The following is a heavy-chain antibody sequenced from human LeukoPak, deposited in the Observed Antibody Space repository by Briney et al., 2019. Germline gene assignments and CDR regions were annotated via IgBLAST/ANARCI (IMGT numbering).Heavy chain of an antibody. V-gene: IGHV3-7*01. Sequence: PGGSLRLSCAASGFTFSSHRMSWVRQAPGKGLEWVANIKKDGSEKYYVDSVKGRFTISRDNAKTSLYLQMNSLRAEDTAVYYCAALDHGHDYWGQGTLITVSS. CDR1: GFTFSSHR. CDR3: AALDHGHDY. CDR2: IKKDGSEK. J-gene: IGHJ4*02.